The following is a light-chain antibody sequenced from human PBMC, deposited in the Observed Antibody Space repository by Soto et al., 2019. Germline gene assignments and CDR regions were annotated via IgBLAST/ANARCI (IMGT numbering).Light chain of an antibody. CDR3: HQYGYSPPWT. Sequence: EIVLTQSPGTLSLSPGERATLSCRVSQSVSSRYLAWYQQKPGQAPRLLIYGVSGRATGIPDRFSGSGSGTDFTLTISRLEPEDFAVYYCHQYGYSPPWTFGQGTKVEIK. V-gene: IGKV3-20*01. CDR1: QSVSSRY. J-gene: IGKJ1*01. CDR2: GVS.